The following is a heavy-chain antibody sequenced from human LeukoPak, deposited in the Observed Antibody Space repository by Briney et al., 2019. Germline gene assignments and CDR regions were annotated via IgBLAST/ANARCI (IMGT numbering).Heavy chain of an antibody. CDR3: ARLSYYGSGSYFWGVGDYYYYMDV. CDR2: MYHNGST. J-gene: IGHJ6*03. Sequence: PSETLSLTCTVSGGSISSISYYWGWIRQPPGKGLEWIGSMYHNGSTYYNPSLKSRVTISVDTSKNQFSLKLTSVTAADTAVYYCARLSYYGSGSYFWGVGDYYYYMDVWGKGTTITISS. D-gene: IGHD3-10*01. V-gene: IGHV4-39*01. CDR1: GGSISSISYY.